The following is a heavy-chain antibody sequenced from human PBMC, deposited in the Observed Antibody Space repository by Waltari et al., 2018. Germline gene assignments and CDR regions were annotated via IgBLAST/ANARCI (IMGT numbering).Heavy chain of an antibody. D-gene: IGHD3-22*01. V-gene: IGHV1-2*02. Sequence: QVQLVQSGAEVKKPGASVKVSCKASGYTFTGYYMHWVRQATGQGLGWVGWIDPSSGGRNYGQRLQGRVTTTGKTSISTAYRELSRRRADDTAVYYCARGCYDERSGYPNDYWGQGALVTVSA. CDR1: GYTFTGYY. CDR2: IDPSSGGR. CDR3: ARGCYDERSGYPNDY. J-gene: IGHJ4*02.